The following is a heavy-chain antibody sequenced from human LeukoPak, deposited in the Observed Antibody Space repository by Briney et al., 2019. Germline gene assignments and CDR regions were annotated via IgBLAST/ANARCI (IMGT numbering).Heavy chain of an antibody. CDR2: ITGSGTST. Sequence: GGSLRLSCAASGFTFTSYAMSWVRQAPGTGLEWVSTITGSGTSTYYADFVKGRFTISRDNSKETLYLQMDSLRAEDMALYYCAKWGFTYGPGYFDYWGQGTLVTVSS. J-gene: IGHJ4*02. D-gene: IGHD3-10*01. CDR1: GFTFTSYA. V-gene: IGHV3-23*01. CDR3: AKWGFTYGPGYFDY.